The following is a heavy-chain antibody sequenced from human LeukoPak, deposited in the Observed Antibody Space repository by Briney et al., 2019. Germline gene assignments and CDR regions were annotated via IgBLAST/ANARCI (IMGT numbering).Heavy chain of an antibody. CDR1: GGSISSGSYY. V-gene: IGHV4-61*02. CDR3: ARGVNSGYFDY. J-gene: IGHJ4*02. D-gene: IGHD1-26*01. CDR2: IYTCGST. Sequence: SETLSLTCTVSGGSISSGSYYWNWIRQPAGKGLEWIGRIYTCGSTNYNPSLKSRVTMSVDTSKNQFALKLSSVTAADTAVYYCARGVNSGYFDYCGQGTLVTVSS.